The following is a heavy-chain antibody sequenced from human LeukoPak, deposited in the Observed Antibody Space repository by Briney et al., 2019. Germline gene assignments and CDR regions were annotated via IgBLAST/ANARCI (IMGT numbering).Heavy chain of an antibody. V-gene: IGHV1-18*01. Sequence: ASVKVSCKVSGYTFTSYGISWVRQAPGQGLEWMGWISAYNGNTNYAQNLQGRVTMTTDTSTSTAYMELRSLRSDDTAVYYCARDPEATVVTPVDYWGQGTLVTVSS. CDR3: ARDPEATVVTPVDY. D-gene: IGHD4-23*01. CDR2: ISAYNGNT. CDR1: GYTFTSYG. J-gene: IGHJ4*02.